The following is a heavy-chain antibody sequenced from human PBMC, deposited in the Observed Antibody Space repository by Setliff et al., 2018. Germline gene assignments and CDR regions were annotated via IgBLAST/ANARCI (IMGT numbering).Heavy chain of an antibody. CDR2: ISAYNGNT. CDR3: ARDEGSSYFYGMDV. J-gene: IGHJ6*02. CDR1: GGTFSSYA. D-gene: IGHD6-13*01. Sequence: GASVKVSCKASGGTFSSYAISWVRQAPGQGLEWMGGISAYNGNTNYAQKLQGRVTMTTDTSTSTAYMELRSLRYDDTAVYYCARDEGSSYFYGMDVWGQGTTVTV. V-gene: IGHV1-18*01.